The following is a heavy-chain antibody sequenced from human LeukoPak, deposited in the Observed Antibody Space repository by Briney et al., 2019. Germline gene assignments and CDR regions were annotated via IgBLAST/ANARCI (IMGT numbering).Heavy chain of an antibody. V-gene: IGHV3-7*01. CDR1: GFTFSSYW. Sequence: PGGSLRLSCAASGFTFSSYWMSWARQAPGKGPEWVANIKQDGSEKYYVDSVKGRFTISRDNAKNSLYLQMNSLRAEDTAVYYCARDAFSRISVLGLVSDAFDIWGQGTMVTVSS. CDR2: IKQDGSEK. CDR3: ARDAFSRISVLGLVSDAFDI. J-gene: IGHJ3*02. D-gene: IGHD3-3*01.